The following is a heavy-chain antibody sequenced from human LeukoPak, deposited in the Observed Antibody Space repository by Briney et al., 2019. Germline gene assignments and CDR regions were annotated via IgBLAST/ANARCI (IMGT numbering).Heavy chain of an antibody. CDR2: IIPILGIA. CDR3: AKGMVYDILTERFDY. J-gene: IGHJ4*02. Sequence: ASVKVSCKASGGTFSSYAISWVRQAPGQGLEWMGRIIPILGIANYAQKFQGRVTITADKSTSTAYMELSSLRSEDTAVYYCAKGMVYDILTERFDYWGQGTLVTVSS. D-gene: IGHD3-9*01. CDR1: GGTFSSYA. V-gene: IGHV1-69*04.